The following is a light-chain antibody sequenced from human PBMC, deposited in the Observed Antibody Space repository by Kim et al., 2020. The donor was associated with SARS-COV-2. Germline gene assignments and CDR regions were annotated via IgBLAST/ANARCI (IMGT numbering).Light chain of an antibody. CDR3: QAWDSSIWV. V-gene: IGLV3-1*01. J-gene: IGLJ3*02. Sequence: VSPGQTASITCYGDKLGDKYACWYQKKPGQSPVLVIYQDSKRPSGIPERFSGSNSGNTATLTISGTQAMDEADYYCQAWDSSIWVFGGGTQLTVL. CDR1: KLGDKY. CDR2: QDS.